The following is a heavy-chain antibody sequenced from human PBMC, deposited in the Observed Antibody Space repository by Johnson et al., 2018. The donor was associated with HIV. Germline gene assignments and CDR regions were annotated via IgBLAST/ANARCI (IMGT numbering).Heavy chain of an antibody. V-gene: IGHV3-30-3*01. CDR3: ARDATYYYDSSGYHDAFDI. Sequence: QVQLVESGGGVVQPGRSLRLSCAASRFTFSSYAVQWVRRAPGRGLEWVAVVSCDGSNKYYADSVKGRFTISRDNSKNTLYLQMNSLRAEDTAVYYCARDATYYYDSSGYHDAFDIWGHGTVVTVSS. CDR2: VSCDGSNK. CDR1: RFTFSSYA. J-gene: IGHJ3*02. D-gene: IGHD3-22*01.